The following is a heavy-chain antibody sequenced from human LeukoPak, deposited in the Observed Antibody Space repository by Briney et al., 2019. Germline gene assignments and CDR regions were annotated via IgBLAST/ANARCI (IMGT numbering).Heavy chain of an antibody. Sequence: ESGPALVKPTQTLTLTCTFSGFSLSTSGMCVSWIRQPPGKALEWLARIDWDDDKYYSTPLKTRLTISKDTSKNQVVLTMTEMDPVDTATYYCARMRGSSGWYFDYWGQGTLVTVSS. CDR3: ARMRGSSGWYFDY. D-gene: IGHD6-19*01. J-gene: IGHJ4*02. CDR2: IDWDDDK. V-gene: IGHV2-70*11. CDR1: GFSLSTSGMC.